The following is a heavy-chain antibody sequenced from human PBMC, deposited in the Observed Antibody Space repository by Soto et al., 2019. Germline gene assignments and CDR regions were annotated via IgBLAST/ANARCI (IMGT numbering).Heavy chain of an antibody. V-gene: IGHV2-5*01. Sequence: QITLKESGPTLVKPTQTLTLTCTFSGFSLTTSGGVVGWIRQPPGKALEWLALIYWNDDKRYSPSLRTRLAIPKDTSKHHVVLSMTNMSPVDTATYFCARRPSYSTYVDYWGQGALVTFSS. D-gene: IGHD4-4*01. CDR1: GFSLTTSGGV. J-gene: IGHJ4*02. CDR2: IYWNDDK. CDR3: ARRPSYSTYVDY.